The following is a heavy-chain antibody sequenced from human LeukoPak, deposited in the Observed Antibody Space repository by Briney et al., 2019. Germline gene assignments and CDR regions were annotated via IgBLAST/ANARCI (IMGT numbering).Heavy chain of an antibody. CDR3: ATQNYYGSGSYYPYYFDY. CDR2: ISGSGGST. Sequence: GGSLRLSCAASGFTFSSYAMSWVRQALGKGLEWVSAISGSGGSTYYADSVKGRFTISRDNSKNTLYLQMNSLRAEDTAVYYCATQNYYGSGSYYPYYFDYWGQGTLVTVSS. J-gene: IGHJ4*02. D-gene: IGHD3-10*01. V-gene: IGHV3-23*01. CDR1: GFTFSSYA.